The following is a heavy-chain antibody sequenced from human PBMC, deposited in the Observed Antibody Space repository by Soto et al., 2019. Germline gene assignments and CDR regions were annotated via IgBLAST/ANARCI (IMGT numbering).Heavy chain of an antibody. V-gene: IGHV4-34*01. CDR2: INHSGST. CDR3: ARGSIAAAGYYYYYGMDV. D-gene: IGHD6-13*01. Sequence: SETLCLTCAVYGGSFSGYYWSWIRQPPGKGLEWIGEINHSGSTNYNPSLKSRVTISVDTSKNQFSLKLSSVTAADTAVYYCARGSIAAAGYYYYYGMDVWGQGTTVTVSS. J-gene: IGHJ6*02. CDR1: GGSFSGYY.